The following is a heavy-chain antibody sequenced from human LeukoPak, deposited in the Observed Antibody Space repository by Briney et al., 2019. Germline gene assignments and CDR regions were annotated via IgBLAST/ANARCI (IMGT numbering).Heavy chain of an antibody. D-gene: IGHD6-13*01. CDR2: ISSGIGSSI. V-gene: IGHV3-48*02. CDR1: GFTFSSYS. J-gene: IGHJ6*02. Sequence: GGSLRLSCAASGFTFSSYSMNWVRQAPGKGLEWVSYISSGIGSSIYYADSVKGRFSISRDNAKNSLYLQMNSLRDEDTAVYYCARDIAAAGTFYYYYGMDVWGQGTTVTVSS. CDR3: ARDIAAAGTFYYYYGMDV.